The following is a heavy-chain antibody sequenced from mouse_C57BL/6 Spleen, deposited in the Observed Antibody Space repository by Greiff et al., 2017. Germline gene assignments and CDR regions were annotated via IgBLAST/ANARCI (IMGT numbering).Heavy chain of an antibody. CDR3: ARGPLFSTAVVGYFDV. CDR2: ISYDGSN. Sequence: EVQLQESGPGLVKPSQSLSLTCSVTGYSITSGYYWNWIRQFPGNKLEWMGYISYDGSNNYNPSLKNRISITRDTSKNQFFLKLNSVTTEDTATYYSARGPLFSTAVVGYFDVWGTGTTVTVSS. D-gene: IGHD1-1*01. V-gene: IGHV3-6*01. CDR1: GYSITSGYY. J-gene: IGHJ1*03.